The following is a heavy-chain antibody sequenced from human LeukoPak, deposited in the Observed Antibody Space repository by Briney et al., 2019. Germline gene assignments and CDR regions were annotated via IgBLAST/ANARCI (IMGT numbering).Heavy chain of an antibody. Sequence: ASVKVSCKASGYTFTGYYMHWVRQAPGQGLEWMGWINPNSGGTNYAQKFQGRVTMTEDTSTDTAYMELSSLRSEDTAVYYCATAGWGGATPLDYWGQGTLVTVSS. CDR2: INPNSGGT. D-gene: IGHD1-26*01. CDR3: ATAGWGGATPLDY. J-gene: IGHJ4*02. V-gene: IGHV1-2*02. CDR1: GYTFTGYY.